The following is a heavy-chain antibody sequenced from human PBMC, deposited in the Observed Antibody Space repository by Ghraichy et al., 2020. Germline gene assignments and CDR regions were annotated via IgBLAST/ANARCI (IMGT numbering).Heavy chain of an antibody. CDR2: IYYSGST. CDR1: GGSISSYY. V-gene: IGHV4-59*01. CDR3: ARSRQSTAFDI. Sequence: SETLSLTCTVSGGSISSYYWSWIRQPPGKGLEWIGYIYYSGSTNYNPSLKSRVTISVDTSKNQFSLKLSSVTAADTAVYYCARSRQSTAFDIWGQGTMVTVSS. J-gene: IGHJ3*02.